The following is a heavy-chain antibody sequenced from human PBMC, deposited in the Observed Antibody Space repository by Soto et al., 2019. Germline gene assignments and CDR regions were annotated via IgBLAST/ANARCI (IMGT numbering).Heavy chain of an antibody. CDR1: GASISGFY. Sequence: SETLSLTCTVSGASISGFYWSWIRRSAGKGLEWIGRIYATGTTDYNPSLKSRVMMSVDTSKKQFSLKLRSVTAADTAVYYCVRDGTKTLRDWFDPWGQGISVTV. CDR3: VRDGTKTLRDWFDP. J-gene: IGHJ5*02. V-gene: IGHV4-4*07. D-gene: IGHD1-1*01. CDR2: IYATGTT.